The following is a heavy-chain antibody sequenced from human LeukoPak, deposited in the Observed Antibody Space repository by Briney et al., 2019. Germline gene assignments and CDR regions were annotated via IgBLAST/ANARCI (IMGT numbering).Heavy chain of an antibody. CDR2: IIPILGIA. J-gene: IGHJ4*02. Sequence: SVKVSCKASGGTFSSYTINWVRQAPGQGLEWMGRIIPILGIANYAQKFQGRVTITADKSTGTAYMELSSLRSEDTAVYYCASGPSGHGGYWGQGTLVTVSS. D-gene: IGHD5-12*01. CDR3: ASGPSGHGGY. CDR1: GGTFSSYT. V-gene: IGHV1-69*02.